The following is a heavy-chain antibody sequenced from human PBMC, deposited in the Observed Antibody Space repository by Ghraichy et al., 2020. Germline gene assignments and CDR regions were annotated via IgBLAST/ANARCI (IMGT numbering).Heavy chain of an antibody. CDR1: GFTFSSYS. V-gene: IGHV3-48*01. D-gene: IGHD6-19*01. CDR2: ISGNSDSI. J-gene: IGHJ4*02. Sequence: GGSLRLSCAASGFTFSSYSMNWVRQAPGKGLEWVSYISGNSDSIYYTDSVKGRFTTSRDNAENSLFLQMNSLRAEDTALYYCAREWDGRSAWFAGGDYWGQGTLVTVSS. CDR3: AREWDGRSAWFAGGDY.